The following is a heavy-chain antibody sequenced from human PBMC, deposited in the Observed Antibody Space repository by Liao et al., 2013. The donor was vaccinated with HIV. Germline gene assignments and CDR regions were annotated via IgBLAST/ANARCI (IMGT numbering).Heavy chain of an antibody. D-gene: IGHD2-15*01. CDR3: ANLLIGRGGMGPFDN. V-gene: IGHV4-39*07. CDR1: GGSISSSAYY. CDR2: IYYSGST. Sequence: QVQLQESGPGLVKASETLSLTCTVSGGSISSSAYYWAWIRQPPGRGLEWIGNIYYSGSTSYKPSLKSRVTASVDTSKNQFSLKLTSVTAADTAVYYCANLLIGRGGMGPFDNWGQGTLVTVSS. J-gene: IGHJ4*02.